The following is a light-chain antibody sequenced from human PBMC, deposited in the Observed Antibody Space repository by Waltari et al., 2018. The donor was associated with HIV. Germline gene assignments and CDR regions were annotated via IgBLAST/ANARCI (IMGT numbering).Light chain of an antibody. CDR1: SSDVGGYNY. J-gene: IGLJ3*02. Sequence: QSALTQPASVYGSPGQSITISCTGTSSDVGGYNYVSWYQQHTGKAPKLSIYDGSKRPSGVSNLFSGSKAGNTAALTISVLQAEDEADYYCSSYTSSSTWVFGGGTKLTVL. CDR3: SSYTSSSTWV. V-gene: IGLV2-14*03. CDR2: DGS.